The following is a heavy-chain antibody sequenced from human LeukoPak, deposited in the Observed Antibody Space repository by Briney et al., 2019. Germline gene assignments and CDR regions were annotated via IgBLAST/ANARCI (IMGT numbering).Heavy chain of an antibody. CDR1: GFTFDDYA. V-gene: IGHV3-9*01. Sequence: GGSLRLSCAASGFTFDDYAMHWVRQAPGKGLEWVSGISWNSGIIDYADSVKGRFTISRDNAKDSLYLQMNRLRPEDTALYYCAKSSGDSFFDYWGQGTLVTVSS. CDR3: AKSSGDSFFDY. D-gene: IGHD3-10*01. CDR2: ISWNSGII. J-gene: IGHJ4*02.